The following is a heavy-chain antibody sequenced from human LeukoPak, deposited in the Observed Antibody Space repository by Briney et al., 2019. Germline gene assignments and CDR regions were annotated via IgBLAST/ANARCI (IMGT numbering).Heavy chain of an antibody. Sequence: GGSLRLSCAASGFTFSSYGMSWVRQAPGKGLEWVSAISGSGGSTYYADSVKGRFTISRDNPKNTLYLQMNSLRAEDTAVYYCAKWHLWFGYFDYWGQGTLVTVSS. CDR3: AKWHLWFGYFDY. J-gene: IGHJ4*02. CDR2: ISGSGGST. D-gene: IGHD3-10*01. V-gene: IGHV3-23*01. CDR1: GFTFSSYG.